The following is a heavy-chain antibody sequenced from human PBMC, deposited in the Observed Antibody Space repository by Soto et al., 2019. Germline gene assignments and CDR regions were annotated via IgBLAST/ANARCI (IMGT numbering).Heavy chain of an antibody. CDR3: ARDPRVAYYYYYGMDV. D-gene: IGHD2-15*01. V-gene: IGHV3-30-3*01. J-gene: IGHJ6*02. CDR1: GFTFSSYA. Sequence: GGSLRLSCAASGFTFSSYAMHWVRQAPGKGLERVAVISYDGSNKYYADSVKGRLTISRDNSKNTLYLQMNSLRAEDTAVYYCARDPRVAYYYYYGMDVWGQGTTVTVSS. CDR2: ISYDGSNK.